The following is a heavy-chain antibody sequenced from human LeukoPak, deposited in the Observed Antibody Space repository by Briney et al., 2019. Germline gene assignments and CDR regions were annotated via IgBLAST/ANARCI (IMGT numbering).Heavy chain of an antibody. CDR3: ARLPPTHGYSGYGGIDY. J-gene: IGHJ4*02. D-gene: IGHD5-12*01. Sequence: ASVKVSCKASGGTFSSYAISWVRQAPGQGLEWTGGIIPIFGTANYAQKFQGRVTITADKSTSTAYMELSSLRSEDTTVYYCARLPPTHGYSGYGGIDYWGQGTLVTVSS. CDR2: IIPIFGTA. CDR1: GGTFSSYA. V-gene: IGHV1-69*06.